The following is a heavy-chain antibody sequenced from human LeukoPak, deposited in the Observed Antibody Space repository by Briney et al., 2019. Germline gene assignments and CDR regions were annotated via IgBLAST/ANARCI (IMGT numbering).Heavy chain of an antibody. Sequence: PSETLSLTCTVSGGSISSYYWSWIRQPPGKALEWIGNIHYSGSTNYNPSLKSRVAISVDTSKNEFSLKLSSVTAADTAVYYCARRFDLWGRGTLVTVSS. CDR2: IHYSGST. J-gene: IGHJ2*01. CDR1: GGSISSYY. CDR3: ARRFDL. V-gene: IGHV4-59*08.